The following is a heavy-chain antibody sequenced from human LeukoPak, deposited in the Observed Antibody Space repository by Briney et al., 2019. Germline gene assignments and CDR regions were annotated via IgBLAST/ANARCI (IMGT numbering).Heavy chain of an antibody. V-gene: IGHV3-20*04. D-gene: IGHD3-22*01. CDR1: GFTFDDYG. CDR2: INWNGGST. CDR3: ARVYDSSGYGRLYYFDY. J-gene: IGHJ4*02. Sequence: GGSLRLSCAASGFTFDDYGMSWVRQAPGKGLEWVSGINWNGGSTGYADSVKGRFTISRDNAKNSLYLQMNSLRAEDTALYYCARVYDSSGYGRLYYFDYWGQGTLVTVSS.